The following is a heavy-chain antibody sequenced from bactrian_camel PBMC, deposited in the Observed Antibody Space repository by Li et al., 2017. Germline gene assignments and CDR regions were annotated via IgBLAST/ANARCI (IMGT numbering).Heavy chain of an antibody. CDR3: VREEKEVVALMGFGY. CDR1: GFTFSSYA. CDR2: ISSGGGST. V-gene: IGHV3S40*01. J-gene: IGHJ6*01. D-gene: IGHD2*01. Sequence: VQLVESGGGLVQPGGSLRLSCAAAGFTFSSYAMSWVRQAPGKGLEWVSAISSGGGSTYYADSVKGRFTISRDNAKNTVYAQMNSLKPEDTAVYYCVREEKEVVALMGFGYWGQGTQVTVS.